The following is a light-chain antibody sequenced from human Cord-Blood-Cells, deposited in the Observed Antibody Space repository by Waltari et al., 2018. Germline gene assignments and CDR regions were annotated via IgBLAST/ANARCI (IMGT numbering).Light chain of an antibody. J-gene: IGLJ1*01. CDR3: SSYAGSNNFV. CDR1: SSDVCGYNY. Sequence: QSALTQPPSASWSPGQSVTLSCTGTSSDVCGYNYVSLYQQHPGKAPKLMIDEVSNRPSGVPDRFSGSKSGNTASLTVSGLQAEDEADYYCSSYAGSNNFVFGTGTKVTVL. CDR2: EVS. V-gene: IGLV2-8*01.